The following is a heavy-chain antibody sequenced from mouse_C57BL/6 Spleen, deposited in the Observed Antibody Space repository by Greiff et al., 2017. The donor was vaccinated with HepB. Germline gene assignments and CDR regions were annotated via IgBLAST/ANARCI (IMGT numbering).Heavy chain of an antibody. CDR3: ARSYYYGSSPGYFDV. Sequence: VQRVESGPELVKPGASVKISCKVSGYAFSSSWMNWVKQRPGKGLEWVGRIYPEDGDTNYNGKFKGKATLTADKSSSTAYMQLSSLTSEDSAVYFCARSYYYGSSPGYFDVWGTGTTVTVSS. V-gene: IGHV1-82*01. J-gene: IGHJ1*03. CDR1: GYAFSSSW. D-gene: IGHD1-1*01. CDR2: IYPEDGDT.